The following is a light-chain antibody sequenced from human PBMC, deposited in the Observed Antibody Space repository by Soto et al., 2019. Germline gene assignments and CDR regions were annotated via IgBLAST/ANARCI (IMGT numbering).Light chain of an antibody. V-gene: IGLV2-14*02. CDR2: EVS. J-gene: IGLJ1*01. CDR1: SSNVGSYKL. Sequence: QSVLTQPASVSGSPGQSITISCTGTSSNVGSYKLVSWYQQHPGKAPKLMIYEVSNRPSVVSSRFSGSKSDNTASLTISGLQADDEADYYCASYTSTSTHNYVFGTGTKVTVL. CDR3: ASYTSTSTHNYV.